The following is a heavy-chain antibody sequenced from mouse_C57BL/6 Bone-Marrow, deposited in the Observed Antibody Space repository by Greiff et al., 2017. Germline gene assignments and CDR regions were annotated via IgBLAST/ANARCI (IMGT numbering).Heavy chain of an antibody. CDR3: ASHYYGSSDGGYAMDY. CDR1: GYTFTDYY. Sequence: EVQLQQSGPELVKPGASVKISCKASGYTFTDYYMNWVKQSHGKSLEWIGDINPNNGGTSYNQKFKGKATLTVDKSSSTAYMELRSLTSEDSAVYYCASHYYGSSDGGYAMDYWGQGTSVTVSS. D-gene: IGHD1-1*01. CDR2: INPNNGGT. J-gene: IGHJ4*01. V-gene: IGHV1-26*01.